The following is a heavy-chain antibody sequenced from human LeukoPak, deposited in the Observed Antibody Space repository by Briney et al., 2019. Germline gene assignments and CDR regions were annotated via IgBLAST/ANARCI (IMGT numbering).Heavy chain of an antibody. D-gene: IGHD3-22*01. CDR2: IKQDGSEK. CDR1: GFTFSSYW. V-gene: IGHV3-7*01. Sequence: GGSLRLSCAASGFTFSSYWMSWVRQAPGKGLEWVANIKQDGSEKYYVDSVKGRFTISRDNAKNSLYLQMNSLRAEDTAVYYCARGKGWLLLRRAFDIWGQGTMVTVSS. CDR3: ARGKGWLLLRRAFDI. J-gene: IGHJ3*02.